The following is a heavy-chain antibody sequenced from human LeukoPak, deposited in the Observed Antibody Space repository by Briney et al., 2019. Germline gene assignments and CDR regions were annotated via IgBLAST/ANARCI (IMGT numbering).Heavy chain of an antibody. CDR1: GGSISSYY. CDR3: ARSPYYDFWGGYYQSDAFDI. CDR2: IYYSGST. D-gene: IGHD3-3*01. J-gene: IGHJ3*02. Sequence: NPSETLSLTCTVSGGSISSYYWSWIRQTPGKGLEWIGYIYYSGSTNYNPSLKSRVTISVDTSKNQFSLKLSSVTAADTAVYYCARSPYYDFWGGYYQSDAFDIWGQGTMVTVSS. V-gene: IGHV4-59*01.